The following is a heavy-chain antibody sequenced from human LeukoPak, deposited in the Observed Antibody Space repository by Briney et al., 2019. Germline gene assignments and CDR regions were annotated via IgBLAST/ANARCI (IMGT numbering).Heavy chain of an antibody. Sequence: GASVKFSCTVSGSTLTEFSIHWVRPAPGKGLEWVGGCLPEDDETIYAQSFQGRITMTEDTSKDTAYMERISLRSEDTAMYYCAAIAPGELFDSLGQGALVSVCS. CDR2: CLPEDDET. D-gene: IGHD2-21*01. CDR1: GSTLTEFS. J-gene: IGHJ4*02. CDR3: AAIAPGELFDS. V-gene: IGHV1-24*01.